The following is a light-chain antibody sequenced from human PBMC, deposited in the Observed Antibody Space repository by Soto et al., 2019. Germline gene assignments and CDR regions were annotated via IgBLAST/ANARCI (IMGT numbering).Light chain of an antibody. CDR2: FTS. J-gene: IGLJ3*02. Sequence: QTVVTQETSFSVSPGTTVTLTCGLSSGSVSTSHYPNWYRQTPGQAPRPLIYFTSIRSSGVPGRFSGSILGNKAALTITGAQADDESDYYCVLYMGSGYWVFGGGTKVTVL. CDR3: VLYMGSGYWV. CDR1: SGSVSTSHY. V-gene: IGLV8-61*01.